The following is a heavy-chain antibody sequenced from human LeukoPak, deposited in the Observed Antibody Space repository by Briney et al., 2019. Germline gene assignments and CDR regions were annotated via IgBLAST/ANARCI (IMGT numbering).Heavy chain of an antibody. CDR2: IYTSGST. CDR3: ARTPSGILTGXXLDX. J-gene: IGHJ4*02. Sequence: PSQTLSLTCTVSGGSISSGSYYWSWIRQPAGKGLEWIGRIYTSGSTNYNPSLKSRVTISVDTSKNQFSVKLSSVTAADTAVYYCARTPSGILTGXXLDXXGQGTLVTVX. D-gene: IGHD3-9*01. V-gene: IGHV4-61*02. CDR1: GGSISSGSYY.